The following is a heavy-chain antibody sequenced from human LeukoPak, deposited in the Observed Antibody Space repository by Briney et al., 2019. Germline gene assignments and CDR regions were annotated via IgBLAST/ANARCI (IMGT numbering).Heavy chain of an antibody. CDR2: IRSKAYGGTT. CDR1: GFTFGDYA. D-gene: IGHD6-13*01. V-gene: IGHV3-49*04. CDR3: TRGAGYSSSWYAYYYYGMDV. Sequence: PGRSLRLSCTGSGFTFGDYAMNWVRQAPGKGLEWVGFIRSKAYGGTTEYAASVKGRFTISRDDSKSIVYLQMNSLKTEDTAVYYCTRGAGYSSSWYAYYYYGMDVWGQGTTVTVSS. J-gene: IGHJ6*02.